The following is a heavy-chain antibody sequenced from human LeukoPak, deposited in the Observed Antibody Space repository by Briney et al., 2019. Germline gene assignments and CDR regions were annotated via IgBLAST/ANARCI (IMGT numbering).Heavy chain of an antibody. D-gene: IGHD4-23*01. CDR2: ISSSSSYI. CDR3: ARAAAGATVARHFDY. V-gene: IGHV3-21*01. J-gene: IGHJ4*02. CDR1: GFTFSSYS. Sequence: GGSLRLSCAASGFTFSSYSMNWVRQAPGKGLEWVSSISSSSSYIYYADSVKGRFTISRDNAKNSLYLQMNSLRAEDTAAYYCARAAAGATVARHFDYWSQGTLVIVSS.